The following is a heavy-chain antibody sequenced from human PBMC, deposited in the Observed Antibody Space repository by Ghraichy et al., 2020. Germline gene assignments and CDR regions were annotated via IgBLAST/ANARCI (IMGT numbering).Heavy chain of an antibody. V-gene: IGHV3-30*04. J-gene: IGHJ4*02. D-gene: IGHD2-2*01. CDR1: GFTFSSYA. Sequence: GGSLRLSCAASGFTFSSYAMHWVRQAPGKGLECVALISCDGNNKYYADSVKDRFTISRDNSKNTLYLQIISLRVEDTAVYYCARVPLGYCSDISCFVDNWGQGTLVTVSS. CDR3: ARVPLGYCSDISCFVDN. CDR2: ISCDGNNK.